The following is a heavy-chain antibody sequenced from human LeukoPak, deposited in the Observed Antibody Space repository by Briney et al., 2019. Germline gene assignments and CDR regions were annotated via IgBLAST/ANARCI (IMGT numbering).Heavy chain of an antibody. CDR3: AKVSGGAAVAGVDY. CDR2: ISGSGGST. J-gene: IGHJ4*02. D-gene: IGHD6-19*01. V-gene: IGHV3-23*01. Sequence: GGSLRLSCAASGSTFSSYAMSWVRQAPGKGLEWVSAISGSGGSTYYADSVKGRFTISRDNSKNTLYLQMNSLRAEDTAVYYCAKVSGGAAVAGVDYWGQGTLVIVSS. CDR1: GSTFSSYA.